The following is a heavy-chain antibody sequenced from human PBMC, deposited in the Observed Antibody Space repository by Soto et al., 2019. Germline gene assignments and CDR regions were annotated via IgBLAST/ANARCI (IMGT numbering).Heavy chain of an antibody. Sequence: QVHLVQSGAEVKKPGASVKISCEASGYTFTSYPIHWVRQAPGQRLEWMGWINTGYDNTNYSPNYQGRVTFTRDVPARTVYIALSGLTSEDTAVYYCARFRTTVTAYDSWGKGTLVTVSS. V-gene: IGHV1-3*04. CDR3: ARFRTTVTAYDS. D-gene: IGHD4-17*01. CDR1: GYTFTSYP. CDR2: INTGYDNT. J-gene: IGHJ4*02.